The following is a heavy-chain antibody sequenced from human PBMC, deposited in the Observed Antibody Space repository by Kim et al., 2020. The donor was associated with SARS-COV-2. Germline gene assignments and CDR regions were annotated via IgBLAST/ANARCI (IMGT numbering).Heavy chain of an antibody. CDR3: ATDHQEQLWGGPIY. D-gene: IGHD3-16*01. CDR2: FDREDGET. Sequence: ASVKVSCKVSGYTLSELSMHWVRQAPGKGLEWMGGFDREDGETIYAQKLQGRVTMTEDTSTDTAYMELSSLRSEDTAVYYCATDHQEQLWGGPIYWGQGTLVTVSS. J-gene: IGHJ4*02. CDR1: GYTLSELS. V-gene: IGHV1-24*01.